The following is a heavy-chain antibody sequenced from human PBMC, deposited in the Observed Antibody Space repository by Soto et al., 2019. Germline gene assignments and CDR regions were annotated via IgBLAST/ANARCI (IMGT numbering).Heavy chain of an antibody. Sequence: QITLKESGPTLVRPTQTLTLTCTFSGFSLSTSGVGVGWIRQPPGKALEWLALIYWDDDKRYSPSLKSRLTITKDTSKNQVVLTMTNMDPVDTATYYCAHSRCGGDCLQSYSSHSYYGMDVWGQGTTVTVSS. V-gene: IGHV2-5*02. CDR1: GFSLSTSGVG. J-gene: IGHJ6*02. D-gene: IGHD2-21*02. CDR2: IYWDDDK. CDR3: AHSRCGGDCLQSYSSHSYYGMDV.